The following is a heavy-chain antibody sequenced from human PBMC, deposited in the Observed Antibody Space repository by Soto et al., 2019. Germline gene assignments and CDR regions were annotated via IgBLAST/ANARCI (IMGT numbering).Heavy chain of an antibody. J-gene: IGHJ4*02. D-gene: IGHD2-2*01. CDR2: IKYDGSET. Sequence: GGSLRLSCAASGFTFSSYWMNWVRQAPGKGLEWVASIKYDGSETFYVDSVKGRCAIFRDDTKKSLHLQMNSLRAEDTAVYYCARGAESSSMYGLNFDYWGQGALVTVSS. CDR3: ARGAESSSMYGLNFDY. CDR1: GFTFSSYW. V-gene: IGHV3-7*05.